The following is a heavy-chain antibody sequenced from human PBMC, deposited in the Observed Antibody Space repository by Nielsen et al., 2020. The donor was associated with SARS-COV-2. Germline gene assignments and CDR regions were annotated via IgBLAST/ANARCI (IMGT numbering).Heavy chain of an antibody. Sequence: GGSLRLSCAASGFTFTRFGMHWVRQAPGKGLEWVAVISFDGSNKYYADSVKGRFTISRDNSKNTLYLQMNSLRAEDTALYYCANLGYGSGSYYTAVGYWGQGTLVTVSS. V-gene: IGHV3-30*18. CDR3: ANLGYGSGSYYTAVGY. CDR1: GFTFTRFG. J-gene: IGHJ4*02. D-gene: IGHD3-10*01. CDR2: ISFDGSNK.